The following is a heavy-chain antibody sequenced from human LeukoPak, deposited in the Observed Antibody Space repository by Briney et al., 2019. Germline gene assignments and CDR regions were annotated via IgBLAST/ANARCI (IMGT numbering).Heavy chain of an antibody. CDR2: IYYSGST. Sequence: SQTLSLTCTVSGGSISSGSYYWSWIRQPPGKGLEWIGYIYYSGSTNYNPSLKSRVTISVDTSKNQFSLKLSSVTAADTAVYYCARSLGYCSSTSCTGSAFDIWGQGTMVTVSS. J-gene: IGHJ3*02. D-gene: IGHD2-2*01. V-gene: IGHV4-61*01. CDR1: GGSISSGSYY. CDR3: ARSLGYCSSTSCTGSAFDI.